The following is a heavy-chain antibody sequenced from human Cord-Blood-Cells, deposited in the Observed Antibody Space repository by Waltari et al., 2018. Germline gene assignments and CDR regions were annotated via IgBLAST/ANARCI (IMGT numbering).Heavy chain of an antibody. CDR1: GFTFSSYG. Sequence: QVQLVESGGGVVQPGGSLRLSCAASGFTFSSYGMHWVRQVPGKGLEWVAFLRMDGRNKYYADSVTGRFTISSDNSKNTLYLQMNSLRAEDTAVYYCAKMGSTVLNWFDPWGQGTLVTVSS. J-gene: IGHJ5*02. D-gene: IGHD4-17*01. CDR2: LRMDGRNK. CDR3: AKMGSTVLNWFDP. V-gene: IGHV3-30*02.